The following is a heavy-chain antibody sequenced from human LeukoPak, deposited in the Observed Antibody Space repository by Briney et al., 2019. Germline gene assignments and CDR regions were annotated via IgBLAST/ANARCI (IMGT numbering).Heavy chain of an antibody. V-gene: IGHV3-23*01. CDR2: MSGRGVST. CDR1: GFTFTDYA. J-gene: IGHJ4*02. CDR3: AKDCNGGNCYIDY. Sequence: GGSLRLSCAASGFTFTDYAMSWVRQAPGKGLEWVSGMSGRGVSTYYADSVKGRFTISSDNSKNTLYLQMNSLRAEDTAIYYCAKDCNGGNCYIDYWGQGTLVTVAS. D-gene: IGHD2-15*01.